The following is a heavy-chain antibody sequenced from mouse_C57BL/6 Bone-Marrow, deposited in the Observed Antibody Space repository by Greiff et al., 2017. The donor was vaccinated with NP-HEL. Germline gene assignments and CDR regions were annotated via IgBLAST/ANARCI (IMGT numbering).Heavy chain of an antibody. CDR2: IWWDDDK. J-gene: IGHJ3*01. V-gene: IGHV8-8*01. CDR1: GFSLSTFGMG. CDR3: ARMPYYYGSPAWFAY. Sequence: QVTLKESGPGILQPSQTLSLTCSFSGFSLSTFGMGVGWIRQPSGKGLEWLAHIWWDDDKYYNPALKSRLTISKDTSKNQVFLKIANVDTADTATYYCARMPYYYGSPAWFAYWGQGTLVTVSA. D-gene: IGHD1-1*01.